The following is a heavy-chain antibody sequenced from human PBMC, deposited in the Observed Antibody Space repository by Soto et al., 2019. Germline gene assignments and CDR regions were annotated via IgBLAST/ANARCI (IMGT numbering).Heavy chain of an antibody. CDR1: GGSISSSNW. V-gene: IGHV4-4*02. D-gene: IGHD5-18*01. CDR3: ARDIKSFETGYSYGSTSNFDY. Sequence: PSETLSLTCAVSGGSISSSNWWSWVRQPPGKGLEWIGEIYHSGSTNYNPSLKSRVTISVDKSKNQFSLKLSSVTAADTAVYYCARDIKSFETGYSYGSTSNFDYWGQGTLVTVSS. J-gene: IGHJ4*02. CDR2: IYHSGST.